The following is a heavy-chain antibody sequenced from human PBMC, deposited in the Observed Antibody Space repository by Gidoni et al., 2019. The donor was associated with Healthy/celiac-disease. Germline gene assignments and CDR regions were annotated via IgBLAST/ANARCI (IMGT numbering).Heavy chain of an antibody. CDR3: ASHVFSLPEDY. CDR1: GFTFSSYW. V-gene: IGHV3-7*01. Sequence: EVQLVESGGGLVQPGGSLRLSCAASGFTFSSYWMSWVRPAPGKGLEWVANIKQDGSEKYYVDCVKGRFTISRDNAKNSLYLQMNSLRAEDTAVYYCASHVFSLPEDYWGQGTLVTVSS. D-gene: IGHD2-21*01. CDR2: IKQDGSEK. J-gene: IGHJ4*02.